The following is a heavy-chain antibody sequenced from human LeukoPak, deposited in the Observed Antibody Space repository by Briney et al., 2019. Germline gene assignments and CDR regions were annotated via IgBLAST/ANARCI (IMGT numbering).Heavy chain of an antibody. CDR3: ARSGSGYLRYYFDY. CDR1: GGSISSYY. V-gene: IGHV4-59*12. J-gene: IGHJ4*02. D-gene: IGHD5-12*01. Sequence: SETLFLTCTVSGGSISSYYWSWIRQPPGKGLEWIGYIYYSGSTNYNPSLKSRVTISVDTSKNQFSLKLSSVTAADTAVYYCARSGSGYLRYYFDYWGQGTLVTVSS. CDR2: IYYSGST.